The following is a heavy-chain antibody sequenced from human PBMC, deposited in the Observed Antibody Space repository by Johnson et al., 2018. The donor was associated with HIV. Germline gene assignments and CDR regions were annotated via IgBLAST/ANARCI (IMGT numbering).Heavy chain of an antibody. J-gene: IGHJ3*02. Sequence: QVQLVESGGGLVQPGGSLRLSCAASGFTVSSYAMHWVRQAPGKGLEWVAVISYDGSNKYYADSVKGRFTISRDNSKHTLYLQMNSLRAEDTAVYYCARDYGRGSRSGNWQQLATDAFDIWGPGTVVTVSS. CDR1: GFTVSSYA. D-gene: IGHD6-13*01. V-gene: IGHV3-30-3*01. CDR2: ISYDGSNK. CDR3: ARDYGRGSRSGNWQQLATDAFDI.